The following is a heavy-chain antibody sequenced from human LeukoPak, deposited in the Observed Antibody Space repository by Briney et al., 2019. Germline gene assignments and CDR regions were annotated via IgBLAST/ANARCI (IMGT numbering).Heavy chain of an antibody. CDR3: AKVGYGDYENLYYFDY. J-gene: IGHJ4*02. Sequence: GGSLRLSCAASGFTFSSYAVSWVRQAPGKGLEWVSVISGSGGSTYYADSVKGRFTISRDNSKNTVYLQMNSLRAEDTAVYYCAKVGYGDYENLYYFDYWGQGTLVTVSP. D-gene: IGHD4-17*01. CDR1: GFTFSSYA. CDR2: ISGSGGST. V-gene: IGHV3-23*01.